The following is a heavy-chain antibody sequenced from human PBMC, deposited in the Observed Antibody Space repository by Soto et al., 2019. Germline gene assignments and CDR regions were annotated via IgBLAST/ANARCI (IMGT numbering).Heavy chain of an antibody. CDR2: IHPGESDT. J-gene: IGHJ6*01. V-gene: IGHV5-51*01. Sequence: GESLKISFKSYGYSFTTYWIAWVRQMPVKGLEWMGSIHPGESDTRYSPSFQGQVTISADRSITTAYLQWSSLKASDTDIYYCARHEETYYNFYGMDVWGQGTTLAVSS. CDR1: GYSFTTYW. CDR3: ARHEETYYNFYGMDV.